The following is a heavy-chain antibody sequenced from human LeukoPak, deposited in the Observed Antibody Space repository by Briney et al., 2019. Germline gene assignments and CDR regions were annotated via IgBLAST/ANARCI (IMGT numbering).Heavy chain of an antibody. V-gene: IGHV3-9*01. CDR3: AKGASSRIAVAGTSGYFQH. J-gene: IGHJ1*01. D-gene: IGHD6-19*01. Sequence: PGGSLRLSCAASGFTFDDYAMHWVRQAPGKGLEWVSGISWNSGSIGYADSVKGRFTISRDNAKNSLYLQMNSLRAEDTALYYCAKGASSRIAVAGTSGYFQHWGQGTLVTVSP. CDR2: ISWNSGSI. CDR1: GFTFDDYA.